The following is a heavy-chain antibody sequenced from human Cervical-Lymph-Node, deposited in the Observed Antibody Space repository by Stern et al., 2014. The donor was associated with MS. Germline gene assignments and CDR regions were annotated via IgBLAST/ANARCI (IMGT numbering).Heavy chain of an antibody. V-gene: IGHV2-5*02. Sequence: QVTLKESGPTLVKPTQTLTLTCTFSGFSLSTSGVGVGWIRQPPGKALEWLALTYWDDDKRYSPSLKSRLTVTKDASKNQVVLTMTNMDPVDTATYYCAHRLLYSSSWYDWDRFDPWGQGTLVTVSS. D-gene: IGHD6-13*01. J-gene: IGHJ5*02. CDR1: GFSLSTSGVG. CDR2: TYWDDDK. CDR3: AHRLLYSSSWYDWDRFDP.